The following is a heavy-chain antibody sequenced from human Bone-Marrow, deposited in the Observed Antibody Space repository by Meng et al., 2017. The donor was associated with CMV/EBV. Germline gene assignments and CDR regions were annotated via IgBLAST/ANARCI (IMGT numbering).Heavy chain of an antibody. D-gene: IGHD5-18*01. J-gene: IGHJ5*02. CDR3: ARVLGGGYSS. CDR1: GFTFSSYS. V-gene: IGHV3-21*01. CDR2: ISSSSSYI. Sequence: GRSLRLSCAASGFTFSSYSMNWVRQAPGKGLEWVSSISSSSSYIYYADSVKGRFTISRDNAKNSLYLQMNSLRAEDTAVYYCARVLGGGYSSWGQGTLVTVSS.